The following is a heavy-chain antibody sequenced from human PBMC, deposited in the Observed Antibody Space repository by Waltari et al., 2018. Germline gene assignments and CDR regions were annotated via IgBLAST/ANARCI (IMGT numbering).Heavy chain of an antibody. CDR1: GFTFSSYS. CDR3: AREGDLWFGELYPRSYMDV. CDR2: ISSSSSTI. J-gene: IGHJ6*03. V-gene: IGHV3-48*04. Sequence: EVQLVESGGGLVQPGGSLRLSCAASGFTFSSYSMNWVRQAPGKGLEWVSYISSSSSTIYYADSVKGRFTISRDNAKNSLYLQMNSLRAEDTAVYYCAREGDLWFGELYPRSYMDVWGKGTTVTISS. D-gene: IGHD3-10*01.